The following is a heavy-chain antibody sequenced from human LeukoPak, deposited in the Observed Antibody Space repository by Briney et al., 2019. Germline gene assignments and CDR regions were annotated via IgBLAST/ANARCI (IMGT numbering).Heavy chain of an antibody. V-gene: IGHV5-51*01. CDR1: GCSFIGYW. D-gene: IGHD3-9*01. CDR2: LFAVDSET. CDR3: ARLLNDHDAFDI. J-gene: IGHJ3*02. Sequence: GEPLKISCKGSGCSFIGYWIGGVRQMPGKGLGWMGILFAVDSETSYSPSFKGQVTISPDKSLSTAYLQWSSLKAPDTAMYYCARLLNDHDAFDIWGEGTMITVSS.